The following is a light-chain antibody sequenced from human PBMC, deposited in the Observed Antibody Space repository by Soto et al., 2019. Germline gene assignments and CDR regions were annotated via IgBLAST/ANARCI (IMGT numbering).Light chain of an antibody. J-gene: IGLJ1*01. CDR3: SSYTSSSIDG. CDR1: SSDVGSYNR. CDR2: EVS. Sequence: QSVLTQPPSVSGSPGQSVTISCTGTSSDVGSYNRVSWYQQPPGTAPKLMIYEVSNRPSGVPDHFSGSKSGNTASLTISGLQAEDEADYYCSSYTSSSIDGFGTGTKVTVL. V-gene: IGLV2-18*02.